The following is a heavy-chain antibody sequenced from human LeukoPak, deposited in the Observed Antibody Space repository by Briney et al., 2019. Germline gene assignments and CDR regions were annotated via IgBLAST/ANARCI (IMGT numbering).Heavy chain of an antibody. CDR1: GGSFSGYY. CDR2: INHSGST. J-gene: IGHJ4*02. Sequence: SETLSLTCAVCGGSFSGYYWSWIRQPPGKGLEWIGEINHSGSTNYNPSLKSRVTISVDTSKNQFSLKLSSVTAADTAVYYCARGPMSVDIVVVPAAPKLPFDYWGQGTLVTVSS. V-gene: IGHV4-34*01. D-gene: IGHD2-2*03. CDR3: ARGPMSVDIVVVPAAPKLPFDY.